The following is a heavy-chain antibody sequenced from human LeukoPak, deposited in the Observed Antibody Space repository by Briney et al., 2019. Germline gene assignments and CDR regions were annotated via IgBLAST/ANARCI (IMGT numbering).Heavy chain of an antibody. CDR3: ARGITMVRGVPPAYFDY. Sequence: GSLELSFTISGFPVRSHSMSWVRPAPGKGLEFVANIKQDRSEKYYVDSVKGRFTISRDNAKNSLYLQMNSLRAEDTAVYYCARGITMVRGVPPAYFDYWGQGTLVTVSS. V-gene: IGHV3-7*04. J-gene: IGHJ4*02. D-gene: IGHD3-10*01. CDR2: IKQDRSEK. CDR1: GFPVRSHS.